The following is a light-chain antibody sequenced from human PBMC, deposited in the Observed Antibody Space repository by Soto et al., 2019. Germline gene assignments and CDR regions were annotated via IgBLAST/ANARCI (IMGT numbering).Light chain of an antibody. CDR1: QSVTSSY. CDR2: GAS. J-gene: IGKJ1*01. Sequence: EIVLTQSPGTLSLSPGERATLSCRASQSVTSSYLAWWQQKPGQAPRLLIYGASSRATGIPDRFSGSGSGTDFTLTISRLEPEDFAVYFCQQYGSSPTTFGSGPKVDIK. V-gene: IGKV3-20*01. CDR3: QQYGSSPTT.